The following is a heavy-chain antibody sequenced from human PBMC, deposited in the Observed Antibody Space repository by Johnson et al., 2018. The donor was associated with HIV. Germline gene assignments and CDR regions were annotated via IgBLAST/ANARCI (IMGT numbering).Heavy chain of an antibody. D-gene: IGHD2-15*01. CDR2: ISGSGGST. CDR1: GFTFSDYY. J-gene: IGHJ3*02. CDR3: AKRGARYCSGGSCFDAFDI. Sequence: VQLVESGGGLVKPGGSLRLSCAASGFTFSDYYMSWIRQAPGKGLEWVSAISGSGGSTYYADSVKGRFTISRDNSKNTLYLQMNSLRAEDTAVYYCAKRGARYCSGGSCFDAFDIWGQGTMVTVSS. V-gene: IGHV3-23*04.